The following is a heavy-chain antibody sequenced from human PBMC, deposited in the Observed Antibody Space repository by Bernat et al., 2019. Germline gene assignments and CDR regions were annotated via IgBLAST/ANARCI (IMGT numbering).Heavy chain of an antibody. CDR3: AKAANYGDYVPLPGSFDY. Sequence: EVQLLESGGGLVQPGGSLRLSCAASGFTFSSYAMSWVRQAPGKALEWVSAISGSGGSTYYADSVKGRFTISRGNSKDTLYLQMNSLRAEDTAVYYCAKAANYGDYVPLPGSFDYWGQGALVTVS. CDR1: GFTFSSYA. J-gene: IGHJ4*02. CDR2: ISGSGGST. D-gene: IGHD4-17*01. V-gene: IGHV3-23*01.